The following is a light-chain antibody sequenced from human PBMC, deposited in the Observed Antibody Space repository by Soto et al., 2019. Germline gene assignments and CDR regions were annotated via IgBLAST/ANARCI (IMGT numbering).Light chain of an antibody. V-gene: IGKV1-39*01. J-gene: IGKJ1*01. CDR2: AAS. CDR1: QSVSTY. Sequence: IRMTQSPSSLSASVGDRVTITCRAGQSVSTYLNWYQQKPGKAPRLLIYAASTFPSGVPSRFGGSGSGTDFTLTISSLQPEDYGTYYCHQTYSTPTFGQGTKVEIK. CDR3: HQTYSTPT.